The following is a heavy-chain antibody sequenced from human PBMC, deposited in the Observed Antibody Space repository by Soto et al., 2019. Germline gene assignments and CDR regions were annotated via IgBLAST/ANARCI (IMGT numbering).Heavy chain of an antibody. V-gene: IGHV3-30-3*01. J-gene: IGHJ4*02. CDR1: GFTFGSYA. D-gene: IGHD2-2*01. Sequence: QVQLVESGGGVVQPGRSLRLSCAASGFTFGSYAMHWVRQAPGKGLEWVAVISYDGSNKYYADSVKGRFTISRDNSKNTLYLQMNSLRAEDTAVYYCAREKVVPAAMPDYWGQGTLVTVSS. CDR3: AREKVVPAAMPDY. CDR2: ISYDGSNK.